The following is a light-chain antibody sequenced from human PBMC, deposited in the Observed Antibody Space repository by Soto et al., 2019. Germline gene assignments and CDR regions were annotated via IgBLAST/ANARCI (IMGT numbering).Light chain of an antibody. CDR1: QSVLYSSNNKNY. CDR2: WAS. J-gene: IGKJ1*01. CDR3: QHYYTTPRT. Sequence: DIVMTQSPDSLAVSLGGRATINCKSSQSVLYSSNNKNYLAWYQQKPGQPPKLLISWASTRESGVPDRFSGSGSGTDFTLTISSLQAEDVAVYYCQHYYTTPRTFGQGTKVEIK. V-gene: IGKV4-1*01.